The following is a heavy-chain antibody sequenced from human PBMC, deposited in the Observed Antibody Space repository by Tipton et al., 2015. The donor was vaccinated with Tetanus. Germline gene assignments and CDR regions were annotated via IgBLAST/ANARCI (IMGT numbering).Heavy chain of an antibody. J-gene: IGHJ4*02. CDR1: GYTFTSYA. D-gene: IGHD3-22*01. CDR2: INAGNGNT. V-gene: IGHV1-3*01. Sequence: QLVQSGAEVKKPGASVKVSCKASGYTFTSYAMHWMRQAPGQRLEWMGWINAGNGNTKYSQKFQGRVTITRDTSASTAYMELSSLRSEDTAVYYCARDFGWLPGDYWSQGTLVTVSS. CDR3: ARDFGWLPGDY.